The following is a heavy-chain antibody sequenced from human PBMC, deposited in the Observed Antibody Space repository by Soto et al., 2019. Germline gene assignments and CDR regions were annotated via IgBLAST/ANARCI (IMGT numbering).Heavy chain of an antibody. V-gene: IGHV4-31*03. CDR1: GVSLTSGTYY. CDR3: ASTEEFFDY. J-gene: IGHJ4*02. Sequence: SETLSLTGSVSGVSLTSGTYYWSWIRQHPGKGLEWIGYIFYSGSTDYNPSLKSRVNISVDTSKNQFSLKLSSVTAADTAVYYCASTEEFFDYCGQGTLLPVCS. CDR2: IFYSGST.